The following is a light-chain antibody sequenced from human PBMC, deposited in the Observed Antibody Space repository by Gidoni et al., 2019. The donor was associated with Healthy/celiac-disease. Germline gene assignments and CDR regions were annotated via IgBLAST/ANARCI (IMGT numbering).Light chain of an antibody. J-gene: IGLJ3*02. CDR2: EVS. V-gene: IGLV2-8*01. CDR3: SSYAGSNNWV. CDR1: SSDVGGYNY. Sequence: QSALTQPPPASGSPGQSVTISCTGTSSDVGGYNYVSWYQQHSGKAPKLMIYEVSKRPSGVPDRFSGSKSGNTASLTVSGLQAEDEADYYCSSYAGSNNWVFGGGTKLTVL.